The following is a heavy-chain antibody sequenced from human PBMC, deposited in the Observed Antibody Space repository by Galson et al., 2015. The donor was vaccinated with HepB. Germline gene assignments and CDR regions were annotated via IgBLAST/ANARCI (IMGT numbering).Heavy chain of an antibody. J-gene: IGHJ3*01. CDR2: IIAILNIA. D-gene: IGHD7-27*01. CDR3: ARWGSDAFDV. Sequence: SVKVSCKASGDTLNSYSISWVRQAPGQGLERMGRIIAILNIAEYAQKFQGRVTITADKSTSTAYMELNSLRSEDTAVYYCARWGSDAFDVWGQGTVVTVSS. CDR1: GDTLNSYS. V-gene: IGHV1-69*02.